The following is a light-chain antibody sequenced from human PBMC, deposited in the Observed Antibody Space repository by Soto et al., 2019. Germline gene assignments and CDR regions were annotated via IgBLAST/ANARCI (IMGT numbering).Light chain of an antibody. Sequence: IQLTQSPSFLSASVGDRVTLTCRASQGIRNDLGWYQQKPGKAPKLLIYAASSLQSGVPARFSGSASGTDFTLTISSLQPEDFATYYCQQYNTYPWTFGEGTKVDI. V-gene: IGKV1-6*01. CDR2: AAS. J-gene: IGKJ1*01. CDR3: QQYNTYPWT. CDR1: QGIRND.